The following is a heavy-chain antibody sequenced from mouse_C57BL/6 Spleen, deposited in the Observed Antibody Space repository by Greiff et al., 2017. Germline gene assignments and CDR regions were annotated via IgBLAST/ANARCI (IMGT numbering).Heavy chain of an antibody. V-gene: IGHV1-81*01. CDR1: GYTFTSYG. J-gene: IGHJ2*01. D-gene: IGHD1-1*01. CDR2: IYPRSGNT. Sequence: VKLQESGAELARPGASVKLSCKASGYTFTSYGISWVKQRTGQGLEWIGEIYPRSGNTYYNEKFKGKATLTADKSSSTAYMELRSLTSEDSAVYFCAREGITTSFFDYWGQGTTLTVSS. CDR3: AREGITTSFFDY.